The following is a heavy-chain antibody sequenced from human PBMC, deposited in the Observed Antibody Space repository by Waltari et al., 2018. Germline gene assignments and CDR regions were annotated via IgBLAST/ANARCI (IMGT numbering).Heavy chain of an antibody. Sequence: QVQLVESGGGVVQPGRSLRLSCAASGFTFSSYGMHWVRQAPGQGLEWVAVIWYDGSNKYYADSVKGRFTISRDNSKNTLYLQMNSLRAEDTAVYYCARDLMYYYGSGSYFRYGMDVWGQGTTVTVSS. V-gene: IGHV3-33*01. CDR3: ARDLMYYYGSGSYFRYGMDV. CDR1: GFTFSSYG. J-gene: IGHJ6*02. CDR2: IWYDGSNK. D-gene: IGHD3-10*01.